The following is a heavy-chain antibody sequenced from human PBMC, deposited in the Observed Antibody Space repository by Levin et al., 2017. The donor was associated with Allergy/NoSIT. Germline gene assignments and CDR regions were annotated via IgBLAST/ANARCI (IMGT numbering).Heavy chain of an antibody. Sequence: SETLSLTCSVSGGSISSGGYYWSWIRQHPGKGLEWIGYIYYSGTTYYNPSLKSRLTISVDTSKNQFSLKLSSVTAADTALYYCAREVVVEPAANGWFDPWGQGTLVTVSS. V-gene: IGHV4-31*03. CDR3: AREVVVEPAANGWFDP. J-gene: IGHJ5*02. D-gene: IGHD2-2*01. CDR2: IYYSGTT. CDR1: GGSISSGGYY.